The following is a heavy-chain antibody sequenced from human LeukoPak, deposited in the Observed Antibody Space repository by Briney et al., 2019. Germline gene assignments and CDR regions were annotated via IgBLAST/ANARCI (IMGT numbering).Heavy chain of an antibody. J-gene: IGHJ5*02. CDR3: AKPLYNSGWYGGGDS. CDR2: FSGSDGSA. V-gene: IGHV3-23*01. Sequence: TGGSLRLSCAASGFTVSTYDMSWVRQAPGKGPEWVSGFSGSDGSAYYADSVKGRFTISRDNSKNTLYLQMNSLRADDTAIYYCAKPLYNSGWYGGGDSWGQGTLVIVSS. D-gene: IGHD6-19*01. CDR1: GFTVSTYD.